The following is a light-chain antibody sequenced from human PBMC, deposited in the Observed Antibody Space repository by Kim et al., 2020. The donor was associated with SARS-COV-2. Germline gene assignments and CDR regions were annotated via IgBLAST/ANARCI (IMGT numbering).Light chain of an antibody. Sequence: DIQMTQFPSTLSASVGDRVTITCRASQSISSWLAWYQQKPGKAPKLLIYKASSLESGVPSRFSGSGSGTEFTLTISSLQPDDFATYYCQQYKSYWTFGQGTKVDIK. CDR2: KAS. V-gene: IGKV1-5*03. CDR3: QQYKSYWT. J-gene: IGKJ1*01. CDR1: QSISSW.